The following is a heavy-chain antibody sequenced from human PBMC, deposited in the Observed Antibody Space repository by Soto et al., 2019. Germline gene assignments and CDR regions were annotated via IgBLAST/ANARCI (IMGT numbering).Heavy chain of an antibody. CDR3: AHFLIGSWYQPFDY. V-gene: IGHV2-5*02. D-gene: IGHD6-13*01. Sequence: QITLEESGPTLVKPARTLTLTCTFSGFSLSTSGVGVGWIRQPPGKALEWLALIYWDNDKRYRPSLNSRRTVTKHTHKHQVVLTMNNMDPVDTATYYCAHFLIGSWYQPFDYWGQGTLVTVSS. CDR1: GFSLSTSGVG. J-gene: IGHJ4*02. CDR2: IYWDNDK.